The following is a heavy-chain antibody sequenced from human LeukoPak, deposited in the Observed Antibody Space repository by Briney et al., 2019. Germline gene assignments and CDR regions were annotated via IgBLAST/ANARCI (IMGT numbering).Heavy chain of an antibody. CDR3: ASGGSSRSSWYWFDP. J-gene: IGHJ5*02. D-gene: IGHD6-13*01. CDR2: IYFTGKT. Sequence: PSETLSLTCTVSGGSISSHYWSWIRQPPGKGLEWIGCIYFTGKTNYNPSLKSRVNISVDTSKKQLSLKLSSVTAADTAVYYCASGGSSRSSWYWFDPWGQGTLVTVSS. CDR1: GGSISSHY. V-gene: IGHV4-59*11.